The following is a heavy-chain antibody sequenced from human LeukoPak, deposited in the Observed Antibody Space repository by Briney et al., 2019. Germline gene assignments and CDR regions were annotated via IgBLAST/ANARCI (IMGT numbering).Heavy chain of an antibody. Sequence: SETLSLTCTVSGGSISSSSYYWGWIRQPPGKGLEWIGSIYYSGSTYYNPSLKSRVTISVDTSKNQFSLKLSSVTAADTAVYYCARLTQHDSSGYYYVEMGDFDYWGQGTLVTVSS. CDR3: ARLTQHDSSGYYYVEMGDFDY. CDR1: GGSISSSSYY. J-gene: IGHJ4*02. CDR2: IYYSGST. D-gene: IGHD3-22*01. V-gene: IGHV4-39*07.